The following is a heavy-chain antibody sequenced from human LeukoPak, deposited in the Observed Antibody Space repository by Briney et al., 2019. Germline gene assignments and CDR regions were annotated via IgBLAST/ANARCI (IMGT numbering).Heavy chain of an antibody. V-gene: IGHV3-23*01. CDR1: GFTFSSYA. CDR2: ISGSGGST. CDR3: AKDSLVYYYDSSGYYFDY. J-gene: IGHJ4*02. D-gene: IGHD3-22*01. Sequence: GGSLRLSCAASGFTFSSYAMSWVRQAPGKGLEWVSAISGSGGSTYYADSVKGRFTISRDNSKNTLYLQMNSLRAEDTAVYYCAKDSLVYYYDSSGYYFDYWGQGTLVTVSS.